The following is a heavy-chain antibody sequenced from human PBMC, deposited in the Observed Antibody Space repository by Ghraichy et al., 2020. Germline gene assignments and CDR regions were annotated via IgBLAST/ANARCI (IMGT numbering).Heavy chain of an antibody. CDR1: GLSVSDNY. CDR3: ATCPTIQTNFDF. D-gene: IGHD3-9*01. J-gene: IGHJ4*02. V-gene: IGHV3-53*01. CDR2: IYPDGTT. Sequence: LSLTCAASGLSVSDNYMNWLRQAPGKGLEWVSVIYPDGTTYYADSVKGRFTISRDNSRNTLYLQMNSLSAEDTAVYYCATCPTIQTNFDFWGQGTLVTVSS.